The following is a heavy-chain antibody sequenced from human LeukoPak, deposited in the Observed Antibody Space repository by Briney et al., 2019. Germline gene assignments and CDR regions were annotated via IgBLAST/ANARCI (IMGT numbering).Heavy chain of an antibody. CDR2: IIPIFGTA. V-gene: IGHV1-69*13. D-gene: IGHD2-2*01. J-gene: IGHJ5*02. CDR3: ARDIVVVPAAKEENWFDP. CDR1: GGTFSSYA. Sequence: SVKVSCMASGGTFSSYAISWVRQAPGQGLEWMGGIIPIFGTANYAQKFQGRVTITADESTSTAYMELSSLRSEDTAVYYCARDIVVVPAAKEENWFDPWGQGTLVTVSS.